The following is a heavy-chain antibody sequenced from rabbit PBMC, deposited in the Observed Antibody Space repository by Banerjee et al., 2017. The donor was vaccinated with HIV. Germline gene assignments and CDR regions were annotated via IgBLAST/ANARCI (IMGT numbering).Heavy chain of an antibody. D-gene: IGHD4-1*01. V-gene: IGHV1S45*01. J-gene: IGHJ4*01. CDR2: IDSGDGAT. CDR1: GFDLNDYYY. CDR3: ARDLAGAIGWNFNL. Sequence: QEQLEESGGGLVKPGGTLTLTCKASGFDLNDYYYMCWVRQAPGKGLEWIGCIDSGDGATYFASWAKGRFTISKTSSTTVTLQLNSLTAADTATYFCARDLAGAIGWNFNLWGQGTLVTVS.